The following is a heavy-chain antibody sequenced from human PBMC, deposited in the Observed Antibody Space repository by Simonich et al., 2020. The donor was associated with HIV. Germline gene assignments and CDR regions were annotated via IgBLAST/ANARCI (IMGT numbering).Heavy chain of an antibody. CDR1: GYSLTELS. Sequence: QVQLVQSGAAVKKPGASVKVSCKVSGYSLTELSMHWGRQAPGKGLEWMGGVDLENGETKNVKKVQGRGTMTEDTSTDTAYMELSSLRFEDTAVYYCATETGNFDYWGQGTLVTVSS. V-gene: IGHV1-24*01. CDR2: VDLENGET. J-gene: IGHJ4*02. CDR3: ATETGNFDY. D-gene: IGHD7-27*01.